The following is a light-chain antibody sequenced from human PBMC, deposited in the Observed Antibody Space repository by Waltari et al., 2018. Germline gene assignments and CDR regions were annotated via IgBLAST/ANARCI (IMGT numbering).Light chain of an antibody. CDR3: SSYTSSSTLV. CDR2: EVS. V-gene: IGLV2-14*01. Sequence: QSALTQPASVSGSPGQSITISCTGASSDVGFYNYLPWYQQHPGKVPKLMIYEVSNRPSGVSNRFSGSKSGNTASLTISGLQAEDEADYYCSSYTSSSTLVFGTGTKVTVL. CDR1: SSDVGFYNY. J-gene: IGLJ1*01.